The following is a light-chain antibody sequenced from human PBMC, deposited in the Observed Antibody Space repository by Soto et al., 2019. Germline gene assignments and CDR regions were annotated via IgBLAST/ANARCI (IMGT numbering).Light chain of an antibody. V-gene: IGKV3-15*01. Sequence: EIVLTQSPATLSVSPGERATLSCRASQSVSNNLAWYQQKPGQAPRLLIYGASNRATGIPARFSGSGSGTEFTLTISSLQSEDFAVYYCQQYNNWPRTFGQGTKV. CDR1: QSVSNN. J-gene: IGKJ1*01. CDR3: QQYNNWPRT. CDR2: GAS.